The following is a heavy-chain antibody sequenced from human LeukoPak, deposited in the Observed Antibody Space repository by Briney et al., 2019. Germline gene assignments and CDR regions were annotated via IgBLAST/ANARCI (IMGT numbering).Heavy chain of an antibody. Sequence: GGSLRLSCAASGFTFSRSWMHWVRRAPGKGLEWLSRINGEGSNINYADSVKGRFTISRDNAKNTLYLQMNSLRAEDTAVYYCGRVLDYYESGLIRYWGQGTLVTVSS. V-gene: IGHV3-74*01. CDR1: GFTFSRSW. J-gene: IGHJ4*02. CDR3: GRVLDYYESGLIRY. CDR2: INGEGSNI. D-gene: IGHD3-22*01.